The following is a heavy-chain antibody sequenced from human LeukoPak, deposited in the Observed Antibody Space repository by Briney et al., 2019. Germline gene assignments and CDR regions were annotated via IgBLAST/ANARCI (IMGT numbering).Heavy chain of an antibody. CDR2: ILYTGST. CDR3: ARSPDSDRLDY. CDR1: GGSISSYY. J-gene: IGHJ4*02. V-gene: IGHV4-59*01. D-gene: IGHD3-22*01. Sequence: PSETLSLTCTVSGGSISSYYWSWIRQPPGKGLEWIGYILYTGSTNYNPSLKSRVTISGDTSKNQFSLKLSSVTAADTAVYYCARSPDSDRLDYWGQGTLVTVSS.